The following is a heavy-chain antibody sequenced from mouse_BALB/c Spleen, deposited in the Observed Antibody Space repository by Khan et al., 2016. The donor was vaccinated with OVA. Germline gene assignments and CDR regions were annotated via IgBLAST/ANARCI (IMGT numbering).Heavy chain of an antibody. Sequence: QVTLKESGPGLVAPSQNLSITCTVSGFSLSDYGVSWIRQPPGKGLEWLGVIWGGGSTYYNSVLKSRLSISKDNSKSQVFLKMSSLQSDDTAMFYCAKGVWSYYYTLDYWGQEISVTVSS. CDR3: AKGVWSYYYTLDY. J-gene: IGHJ4*01. CDR1: GFSLSDYG. V-gene: IGHV2-6-5*01. CDR2: IWGGGST.